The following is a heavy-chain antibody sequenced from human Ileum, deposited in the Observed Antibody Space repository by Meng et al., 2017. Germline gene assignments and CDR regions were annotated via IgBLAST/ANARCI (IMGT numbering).Heavy chain of an antibody. CDR2: AST. J-gene: IGHJ4*02. Sequence: QVQRQESGPGLVGTSETLSLFWAVSGGSGSSGGDRWGWIPHPPGKGLEWIGYASTNYNPSLKSRVTISVDTSKNQFSLKLTSVTAADTAVYYCARDHWGSLDYWGQGVLVTVSS. D-gene: IGHD7-27*01. V-gene: IGHV4-61*08. CDR1: GGSGSSGGDR. CDR3: ARDHWGSLDY.